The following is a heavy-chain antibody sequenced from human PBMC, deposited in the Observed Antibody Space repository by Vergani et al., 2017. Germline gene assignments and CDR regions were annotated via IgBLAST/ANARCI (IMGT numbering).Heavy chain of an antibody. D-gene: IGHD3-3*01. Sequence: VQLVESGGGVVQPGGSLRLSCAASGFTFSSYSMTWVRQAPGKGLEWVSYISSSSTTIYYADSVKGRFTISRDNAKNSLYQQMNSLRADDTAVFYCARGPQGSGYYYFDYWGQGTLVTVSS. J-gene: IGHJ4*02. V-gene: IGHV3-48*01. CDR2: ISSSSTTI. CDR3: ARGPQGSGYYYFDY. CDR1: GFTFSSYS.